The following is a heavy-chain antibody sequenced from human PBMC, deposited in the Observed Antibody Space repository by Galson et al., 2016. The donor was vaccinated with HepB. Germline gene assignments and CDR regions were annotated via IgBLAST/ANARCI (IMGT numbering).Heavy chain of an antibody. CDR3: AGEEHYFDY. V-gene: IGHV1-18*01. J-gene: IGHJ4*02. CDR1: GYTFTTYG. Sequence: SVKVSCKASGYTFTTYGISWVRQAPGQGLEWMGWISANFGYTNYAQKFQGRVTMTTDTSTSTAYMELRSLRFDDTAVYYCAGEEHYFDYWGQGTLVTVSS. CDR2: ISANFGYT.